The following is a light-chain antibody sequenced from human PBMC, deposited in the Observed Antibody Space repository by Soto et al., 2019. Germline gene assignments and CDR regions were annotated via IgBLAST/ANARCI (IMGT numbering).Light chain of an antibody. CDR3: QQYNSWPRT. Sequence: DIQRTQSPSTLSASVGDRVPITCRASQSISSWLAWYQQKPGKAPKLLIYHASNLQSGVPSRFSGSGSGTEFTLTISSLQPDDFSTYYCQQYNSWPRTFGQGTKVDI. V-gene: IGKV1-5*01. CDR1: QSISSW. J-gene: IGKJ1*01. CDR2: HAS.